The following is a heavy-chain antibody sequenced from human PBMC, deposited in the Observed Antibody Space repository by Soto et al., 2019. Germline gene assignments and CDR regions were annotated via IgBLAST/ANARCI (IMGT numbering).Heavy chain of an antibody. Sequence: QVPLVQSGAEVKKPGSSVKVSCKASGGTFSSYAISWVRQAPGQGLAWMGGIIPIFGTTNYAQKFQGRVTITADESTSTAYMELSSLRSEDTAVYYCARSRGEYYDFWSGYYPYYYYGMDVWGQGTTVTVSS. CDR3: ARSRGEYYDFWSGYYPYYYYGMDV. D-gene: IGHD3-3*01. J-gene: IGHJ6*02. CDR1: GGTFSSYA. CDR2: IIPIFGTT. V-gene: IGHV1-69*01.